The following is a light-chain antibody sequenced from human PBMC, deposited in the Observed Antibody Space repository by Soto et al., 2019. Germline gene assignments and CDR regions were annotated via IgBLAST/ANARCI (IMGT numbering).Light chain of an antibody. CDR1: QSISSW. J-gene: IGKJ1*01. V-gene: IGKV1-5*03. CDR3: HQYNSYPT. CDR2: RAS. Sequence: DIKMTQSPSTLSASVGDRVTITCRASQSISSWLAWYQQKPGKAPKLLIYRASSLDSGVPSRFSGSGSGTEFTLTISSLQPDDFATYYCHQYNSYPTFGQGTKVDIK.